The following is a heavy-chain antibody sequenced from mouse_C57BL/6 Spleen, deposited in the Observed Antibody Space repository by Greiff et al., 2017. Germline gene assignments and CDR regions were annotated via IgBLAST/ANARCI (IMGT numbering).Heavy chain of an antibody. Sequence: VQLQESGAELARPGASVKMSCKASGYTFTSYTMPWVKQRPGQGLEWIGYINPSSGYTKYNQKFKDKATLTADKSSSTAYMQRSSLTSEDSAVYYCASTVGSYWDFDVWGTGTTVTVSS. CDR1: GYTFTSYT. CDR2: INPSSGYT. V-gene: IGHV1-4*01. CDR3: ASTVGSYWDFDV. D-gene: IGHD1-1*01. J-gene: IGHJ1*03.